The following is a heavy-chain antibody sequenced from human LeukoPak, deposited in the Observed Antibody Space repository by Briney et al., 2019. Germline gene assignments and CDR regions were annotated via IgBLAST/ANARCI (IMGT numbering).Heavy chain of an antibody. CDR3: AKDLSSAESPYGMDV. V-gene: IGHV1-2*02. J-gene: IGHJ6*02. D-gene: IGHD6-6*01. Sequence: GASVKVSCKASGYTFTRYYMHWVRQAPGQGLDGMGWINPNSGGTNYAQKFQGRVTMTRDTSISTAYMELSRLRSDDTAVYYCAKDLSSAESPYGMDVWGQGTTVTVSS. CDR2: INPNSGGT. CDR1: GYTFTRYY.